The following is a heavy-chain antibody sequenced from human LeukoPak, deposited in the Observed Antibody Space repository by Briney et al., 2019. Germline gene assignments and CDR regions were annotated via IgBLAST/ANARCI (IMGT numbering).Heavy chain of an antibody. Sequence: SETLSLTCAVYGGSFRGYYWSWIRQPPGKGLEWIGEINHSGSTNYNPSLKSRVTISVDTSKNQFSLKLSSVTAADTAVYYCARGAGYSSSWYGRLNYFDYWGQGTLVTVSS. D-gene: IGHD6-13*01. V-gene: IGHV4-34*01. J-gene: IGHJ4*02. CDR3: ARGAGYSSSWYGRLNYFDY. CDR2: INHSGST. CDR1: GGSFRGYY.